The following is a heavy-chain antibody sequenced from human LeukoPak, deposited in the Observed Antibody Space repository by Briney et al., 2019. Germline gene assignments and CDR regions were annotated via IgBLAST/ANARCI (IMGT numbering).Heavy chain of an antibody. D-gene: IGHD2-2*01. Sequence: LTCAVYGGSFSGYYWSWIRQPPGKGLEWVGFIRSKAYGGTTEYAASVKGRFTISRDDSKSIAYLQMNSLKTEDTAVYYCTRDCSSTSCYADYWGQGTLVTVSS. CDR1: GGSFSGYY. J-gene: IGHJ4*02. V-gene: IGHV3-49*03. CDR2: IRSKAYGGTT. CDR3: TRDCSSTSCYADY.